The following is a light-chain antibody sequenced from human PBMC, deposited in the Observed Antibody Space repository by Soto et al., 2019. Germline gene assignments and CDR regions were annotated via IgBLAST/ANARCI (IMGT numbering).Light chain of an antibody. CDR1: QSVSSSY. CDR2: GAS. J-gene: IGKJ5*01. V-gene: IGKV3-20*01. CDR3: KQYGSSSLT. Sequence: EIVLTQSPGTLSLSPGERATLSWRASQSVSSSYLAWYQQKPGQAPRLLIYGASSRATGIPGRFSGSGSGTDFTLTISRLAPEDFAVYYCKQYGSSSLTLGQGTPLE.